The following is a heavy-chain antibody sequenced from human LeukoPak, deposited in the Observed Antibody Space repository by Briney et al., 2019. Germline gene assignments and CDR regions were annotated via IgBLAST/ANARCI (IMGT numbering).Heavy chain of an antibody. CDR3: ARGLDSSGWYSPSDYFDY. V-gene: IGHV3-21*01. J-gene: IGHJ4*02. D-gene: IGHD6-19*01. CDR1: GFTFSSYS. CDR2: ISSSSSYI. Sequence: PGGSLRLSCAASGFTFSSYSMNWVRQAPGKGLEWVSSISSSSSYIYYADSVKGRFTISRDNAKNSLYLQMNSLRAEDTAVYYCARGLDSSGWYSPSDYFDYWGQGTLVTVSS.